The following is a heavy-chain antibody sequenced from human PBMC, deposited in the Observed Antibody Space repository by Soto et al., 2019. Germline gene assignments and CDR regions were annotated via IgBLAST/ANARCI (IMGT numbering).Heavy chain of an antibody. V-gene: IGHV4-39*01. D-gene: IGHD3-9*01. J-gene: IGHJ4*02. CDR2: IYYSGST. CDR3: ARHRGYYDILTGYYTDLNCDS. CDR1: GGSISSSSYY. Sequence: SETLSLTCTVSGGSISSSSYYWGWIRQPPGKGLEWIGSIYYSGSTSYNPSLKSRVTISVDTSKNQFSLRLSSVTAADTAVYYCARHRGYYDILTGYYTDLNCDSWGQGALVTVSS.